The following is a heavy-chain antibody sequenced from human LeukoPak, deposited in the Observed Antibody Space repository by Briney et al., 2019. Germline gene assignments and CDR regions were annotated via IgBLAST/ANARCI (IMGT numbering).Heavy chain of an antibody. J-gene: IGHJ4*02. CDR2: IWYDGSNK. CDR3: AKPDFSSSWYGADN. Sequence: PGRSLRLSCAASGFTFSSYGMHWVRQAPGKGLEWVAVIWYDGSNKYYADSVKGRFTISRDNSKNTLYLQMNSLRAEDTAVYYCAKPDFSSSWYGADNWGQGALVTVSS. V-gene: IGHV3-33*06. D-gene: IGHD6-13*01. CDR1: GFTFSSYG.